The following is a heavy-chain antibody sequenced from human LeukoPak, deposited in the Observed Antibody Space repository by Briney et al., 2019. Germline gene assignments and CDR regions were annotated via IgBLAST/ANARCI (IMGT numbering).Heavy chain of an antibody. CDR1: GFSFPYG. J-gene: IGHJ4*02. V-gene: IGHV3-23*01. D-gene: IGHD4-17*01. Sequence: GGSLRLSCEASGFSFPYGMSWVRQAPGKGLEWVSGITNSGENTYYADSVKGRFTISRDNSKNTLYLQMNSLRAEDTAVYYCAKDGSYGDYEGGVYFDYWGQGTLVTVSS. CDR3: AKDGSYGDYEGGVYFDY. CDR2: ITNSGENT.